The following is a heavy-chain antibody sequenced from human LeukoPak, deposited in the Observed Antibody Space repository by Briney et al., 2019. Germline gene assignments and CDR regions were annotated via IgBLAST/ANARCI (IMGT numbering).Heavy chain of an antibody. J-gene: IGHJ4*02. CDR1: GGSFSGYY. CDR2: INHSGST. D-gene: IGHD2-15*01. Sequence: SETLSLTCAVYGGSFSGYYWSWIRQPPGKGLEWIGEINHSGSTNYNPSLKSRVTISVDTSKNQFSLKLSSVTAADTAVYYCARGGKRAIVVVVAATPFDHWGQGTLVTVSS. CDR3: ARGGKRAIVVVVAATPFDH. V-gene: IGHV4-34*01.